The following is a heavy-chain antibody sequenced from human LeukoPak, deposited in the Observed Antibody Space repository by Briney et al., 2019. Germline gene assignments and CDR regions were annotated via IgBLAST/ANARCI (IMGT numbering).Heavy chain of an antibody. J-gene: IGHJ3*02. CDR2: IYPGDSDT. D-gene: IGHD6-19*01. Sequence: GESLKISCKGSGYSFTSYWIGWVRQMPGKGLEWMGIIYPGDSDTRYSPSFHGQVTISADKSISTAYLQLSTLKASDTAMYYCASRSAMTHDAFDIWGQGTMVTVSS. V-gene: IGHV5-51*01. CDR1: GYSFTSYW. CDR3: ASRSAMTHDAFDI.